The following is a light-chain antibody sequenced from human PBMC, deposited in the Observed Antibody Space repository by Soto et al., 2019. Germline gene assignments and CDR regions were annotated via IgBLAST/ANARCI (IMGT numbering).Light chain of an antibody. V-gene: IGKV3-11*01. CDR1: QSVSSY. J-gene: IGKJ4*01. CDR3: QQRSNWPPVT. CDR2: DAS. Sequence: EIVLTQSPATLSLSPGERATLSCRASQSVSSYLAWYQQKPGQAPRLLIYDASNRATGIPARFSGSGSGTDFTLTISRLEPEDFAIYYCQQRSNWPPVTFGGGNKVEIK.